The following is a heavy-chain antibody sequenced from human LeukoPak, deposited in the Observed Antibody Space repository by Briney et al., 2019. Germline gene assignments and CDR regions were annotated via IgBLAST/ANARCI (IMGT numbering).Heavy chain of an antibody. Sequence: GGSLRLSCAASGFNVSDYEMNWLRQAPGKGLEWLSYTSTGGRTVKYADSVKGRFTISRDNARSSLYLQMTNLRVEDTAVYFCARGGTVTYYFDHWGQGILVAVSS. D-gene: IGHD4-17*01. J-gene: IGHJ4*02. CDR3: ARGGTVTYYFDH. V-gene: IGHV3-48*03. CDR1: GFNVSDYE. CDR2: TSTGGRTV.